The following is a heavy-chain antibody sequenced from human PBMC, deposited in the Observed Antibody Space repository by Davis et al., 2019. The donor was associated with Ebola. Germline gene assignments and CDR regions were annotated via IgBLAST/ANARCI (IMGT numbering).Heavy chain of an antibody. CDR1: GFTFSDYY. J-gene: IGHJ4*02. CDR2: ISSSSSYT. CDR3: ARAREWEPYPFDY. D-gene: IGHD1-26*01. Sequence: GESLKISCAASGFTFSDYYMSWIRQAPGKGLEWVSYISSSSSYTNYADSVKGRFTISRDNAKNSLYLQMNSLRAEDTAVYYCARAREWEPYPFDYWGQGTLVTVSS. V-gene: IGHV3-11*06.